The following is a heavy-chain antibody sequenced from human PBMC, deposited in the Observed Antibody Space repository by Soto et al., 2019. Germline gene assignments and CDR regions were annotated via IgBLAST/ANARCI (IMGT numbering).Heavy chain of an antibody. D-gene: IGHD6-13*01. CDR3: AKDRGSWYARGWFDP. CDR1: GFTFSSYA. V-gene: IGHV3-23*01. CDR2: ISGSGGST. J-gene: IGHJ5*02. Sequence: EVQLLESGGGLVQPGGSLRLSCAASGFTFSSYAMSWVHQAPGKGLEWVSAISGSGGSTYYADSVKGRFTISRDNSKNTLYLQMNSLRAEDTAVYYCAKDRGSWYARGWFDPWGQGTLVTVSS.